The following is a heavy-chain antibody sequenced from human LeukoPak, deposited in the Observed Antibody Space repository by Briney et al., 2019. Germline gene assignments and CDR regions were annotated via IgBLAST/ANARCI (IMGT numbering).Heavy chain of an antibody. V-gene: IGHV4-59*08. J-gene: IGHJ4*02. CDR1: GASISSYY. CDR2: IYYSGSI. Sequence: PSETLSLTCTVSGASISSYYWSWIRQPPGKGLEWIGDIYYSGSIKYNPSLKSRVTISVDTSKNQFSLKLSSVTAADTAVYYCARRSYDILTGYYNVDYWGQGTLVTVSS. D-gene: IGHD3-9*01. CDR3: ARRSYDILTGYYNVDY.